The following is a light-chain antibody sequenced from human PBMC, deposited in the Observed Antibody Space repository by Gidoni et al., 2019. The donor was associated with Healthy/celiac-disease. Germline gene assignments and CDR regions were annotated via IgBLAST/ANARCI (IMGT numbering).Light chain of an antibody. CDR1: QSVSSSY. CDR2: GAS. Sequence: EIVLTQSPGTLSLSPGERATLSCRASQSVSSSYLAWYQQKPGQAPRLLIYGASSRATGIPDRVSGSGSGTDFTLTSSRLEAEDVAVYYWQQYGSSLFSFGPGTKVDIK. CDR3: QQYGSSLFS. V-gene: IGKV3-20*01. J-gene: IGKJ3*01.